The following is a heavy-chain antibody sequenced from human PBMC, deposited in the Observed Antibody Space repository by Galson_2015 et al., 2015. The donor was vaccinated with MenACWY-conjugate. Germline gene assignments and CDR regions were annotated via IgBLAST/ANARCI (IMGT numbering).Heavy chain of an antibody. Sequence: SVKVSCKVSGHSFNAYYMHWVRQAPGQGLEWMGRINPHSGGGNFAQKFQGRVTMNRDTSLTTVFMEVTSLRSDDTAVYFCARGPLRAAGDSFDSWGQGTLVIVSS. J-gene: IGHJ4*02. CDR2: INPHSGGG. D-gene: IGHD6-13*01. CDR3: ARGPLRAAGDSFDS. V-gene: IGHV1-2*06. CDR1: GHSFNAYY.